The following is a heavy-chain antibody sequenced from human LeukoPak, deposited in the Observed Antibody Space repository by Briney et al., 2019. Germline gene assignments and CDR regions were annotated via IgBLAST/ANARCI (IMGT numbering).Heavy chain of an antibody. CDR3: VRESYGYPLNFDY. J-gene: IGHJ4*02. CDR1: GFTFSSYG. Sequence: PGGSLRLSCAASGFTFSSYGMHWVRQAPGKGLEWVAVIWYDGSNKYYADSVKGRFTISRDNPKNTLYLQMNSLRAEDTAVYYCVRESYGYPLNFDYWGQGTLVTVSS. D-gene: IGHD5-18*01. V-gene: IGHV3-33*01. CDR2: IWYDGSNK.